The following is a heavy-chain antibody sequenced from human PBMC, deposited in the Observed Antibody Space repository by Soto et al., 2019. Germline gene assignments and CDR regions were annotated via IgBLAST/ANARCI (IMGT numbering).Heavy chain of an antibody. Sequence: QVQLVQSGAEVQKPGSSVKVSCKASGGTFSTSTFSWVRQAPGQGLEWMGRIIPILNRTNYAQRFQGRVASTDYTPTSTAYIELSSRNSDAAAVYYGAGYRGALYIYKARGQGTLGTVSS. CDR1: GGTFSTST. V-gene: IGHV1-69*02. CDR2: IIPILNRT. CDR3: AGYRGALYIYKA. D-gene: IGHD1-26*01. J-gene: IGHJ4*02.